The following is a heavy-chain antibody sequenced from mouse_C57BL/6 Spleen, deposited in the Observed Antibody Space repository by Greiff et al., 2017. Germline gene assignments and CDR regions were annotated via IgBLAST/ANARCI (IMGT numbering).Heavy chain of an antibody. CDR3: ANAVVATPCYYAMDY. V-gene: IGHV1-55*01. CDR1: GYTFTSYW. J-gene: IGHJ4*01. CDR2: IYPGSGST. Sequence: QVQLQQPGAELVKPGASVKMSCKASGYTFTSYWITWVKQRPGQGLEWIGDIYPGSGSTNYNEKFKSKATLTVDTSSNTAYMQLSSLTSEDSAVYYCANAVVATPCYYAMDYWGQGTSVTVSS. D-gene: IGHD1-1*01.